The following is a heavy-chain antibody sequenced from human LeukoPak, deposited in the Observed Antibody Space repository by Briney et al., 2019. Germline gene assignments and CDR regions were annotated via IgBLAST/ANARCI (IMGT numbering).Heavy chain of an antibody. CDR3: AREGVSWYSYGMDV. Sequence: ASVKVSCKASGGTFSSYAINWVRQATGQGLEWMGWMNPNSGNTGYAQKFQGRVTMTRNTSISTAYMELSSLRSGDTAVYYCAREGVSWYSYGMDVWGQGTTVTVSS. CDR2: MNPNSGNT. CDR1: GGTFSSYA. D-gene: IGHD6-13*01. V-gene: IGHV1-8*02. J-gene: IGHJ6*02.